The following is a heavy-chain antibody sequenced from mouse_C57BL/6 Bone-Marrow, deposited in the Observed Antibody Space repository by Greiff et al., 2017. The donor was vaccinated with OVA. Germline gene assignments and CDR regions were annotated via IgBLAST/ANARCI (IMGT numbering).Heavy chain of an antibody. J-gene: IGHJ1*03. CDR3: AREGYYYV. D-gene: IGHD2-12*01. Sequence: VQLQQPGAELVKPGASVTLSCKASGYTFTSYWMQWVKQRPGQGLEWIGEIDPSDSYTNYNQKFKGKATLTVDTSSSTAYMQLSSLTSEDSAVYYCAREGYYYVWGTGTTVTVTA. CDR1: GYTFTSYW. CDR2: IDPSDSYT. V-gene: IGHV1-50*01.